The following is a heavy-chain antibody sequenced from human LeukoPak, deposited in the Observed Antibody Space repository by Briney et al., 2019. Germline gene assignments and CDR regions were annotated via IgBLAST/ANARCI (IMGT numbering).Heavy chain of an antibody. CDR2: IYYSGST. J-gene: IGHJ5*02. Sequence: SETLSLTCTVSGGSISSYYWSWIRQPPGKGLEWIGYIYYSGSTNYNPSLKSRVTISVDTSKNQFSLKLSSVTAADTAVYYCAVLVGATQNWFDPWGQGTLVTVSS. CDR3: AVLVGATQNWFDP. D-gene: IGHD1-26*01. V-gene: IGHV4-59*12. CDR1: GGSISSYY.